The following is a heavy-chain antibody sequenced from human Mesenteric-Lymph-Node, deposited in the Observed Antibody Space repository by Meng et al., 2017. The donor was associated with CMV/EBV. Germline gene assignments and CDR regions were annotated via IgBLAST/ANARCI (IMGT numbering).Heavy chain of an antibody. V-gene: IGHV3-21*01. CDR2: ITSTSHFM. CDR1: GFAFSSYS. J-gene: IGHJ4*02. Sequence: GGSLRLSCAASGFAFSSYSLNWVRQTPGKGLELVSSITSTSHFMYYPDSVKGRFTVSRDNARNSLYLQMSSLRADDTAVYYCAKLNLYCDTTSCSHHFDHWGQGTLVTVSS. D-gene: IGHD2-2*01. CDR3: AKLNLYCDTTSCSHHFDH.